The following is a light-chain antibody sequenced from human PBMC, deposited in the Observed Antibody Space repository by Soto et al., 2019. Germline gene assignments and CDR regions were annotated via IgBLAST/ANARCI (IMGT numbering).Light chain of an antibody. Sequence: SVLTQPASVSGSPGEPTTISCTGTSSDVGGYDYVSGYQQHPGKAPKLMIYEVSNRPSGVSNRFSGSKSGSTASLTISGLQAEDEADYICSSKTRSITYGFGSGTKVTV. CDR3: SSKTRSITYG. CDR1: SSDVGGYDY. J-gene: IGLJ1*01. V-gene: IGLV2-14*01. CDR2: EVS.